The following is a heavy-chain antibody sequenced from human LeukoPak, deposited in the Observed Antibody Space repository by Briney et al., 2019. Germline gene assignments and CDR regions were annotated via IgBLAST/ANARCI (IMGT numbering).Heavy chain of an antibody. CDR1: GDSISSTSHY. D-gene: IGHD2-2*01. J-gene: IGHJ4*02. CDR3: ARGRLGYCSSTSCPRFDY. V-gene: IGHV4-39*07. Sequence: SETLSLTCTVSGDSISSTSHYWDWIRQPPGKGLEWIGEINHSGSTNYNPSLKSRVTISVDTSKNQFSLKLSSVTAADTAVYYCARGRLGYCSSTSCPRFDYWGQGTLVTVSS. CDR2: INHSGST.